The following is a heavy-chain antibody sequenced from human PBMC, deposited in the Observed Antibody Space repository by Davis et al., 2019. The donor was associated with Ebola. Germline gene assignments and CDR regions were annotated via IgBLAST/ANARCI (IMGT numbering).Heavy chain of an antibody. Sequence: GGSLRLSCVASGFTVSSDYMSWVRQAPGKGLEWVSVIYSGGNTYYADSVKGRFTISRDNAKNSLYLQMNSLRDEDTAVYYCARDFPAQDSRGYYHNTFDIWGQGTMVTVSS. CDR2: IYSGGNT. J-gene: IGHJ3*02. CDR3: ARDFPAQDSRGYYHNTFDI. CDR1: GFTVSSDY. D-gene: IGHD3-22*01. V-gene: IGHV3-53*01.